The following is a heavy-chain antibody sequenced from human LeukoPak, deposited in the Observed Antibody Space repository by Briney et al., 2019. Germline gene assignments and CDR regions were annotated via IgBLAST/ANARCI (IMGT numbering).Heavy chain of an antibody. Sequence: ASVKVSCKASGCTFTGYYMNWVRQAPGQGLEWMGWINPNSGGTNFAQKFQGRVTMTRDTSISTAYMELSRLRSDDTAVYYCARGRGDRYYFDYWGQGTLVIVST. J-gene: IGHJ4*02. CDR1: GCTFTGYY. CDR3: ARGRGDRYYFDY. D-gene: IGHD3-10*01. CDR2: INPNSGGT. V-gene: IGHV1-2*02.